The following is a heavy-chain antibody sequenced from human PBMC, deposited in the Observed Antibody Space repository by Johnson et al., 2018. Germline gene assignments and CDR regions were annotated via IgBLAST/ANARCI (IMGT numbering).Heavy chain of an antibody. Sequence: VQLVESGGGLVQXGGSLRLXCAASGFTFSSYSMNWVRQAPGKGLEWVSYISSSSSTIYYADSVKGRFTISRDNAKNSLYLQMNSLRDEDTAVYYCARDLSCGGDCYFYFQHWGQGTLVAVSS. V-gene: IGHV3-48*02. J-gene: IGHJ1*01. CDR2: ISSSSSTI. CDR1: GFTFSSYS. D-gene: IGHD2-21*02. CDR3: ARDLSCGGDCYFYFQH.